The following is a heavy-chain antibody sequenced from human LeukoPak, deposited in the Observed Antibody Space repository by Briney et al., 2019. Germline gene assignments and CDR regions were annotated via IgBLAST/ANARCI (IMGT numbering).Heavy chain of an antibody. D-gene: IGHD3-10*01. J-gene: IGHJ6*02. CDR2: INAGNGNT. CDR1: GYTFTSYA. V-gene: IGHV1-3*01. Sequence: GASVKVSCKASGYTFTSYAMHWVRQAPGQRLEWMGWINAGNGNTKYSQKFQGRVTITRDTSASTAYMELSSQRSEDTAVYYCARCTTGSGSLYGMDVWGQGTTVTVSS. CDR3: ARCTTGSGSLYGMDV.